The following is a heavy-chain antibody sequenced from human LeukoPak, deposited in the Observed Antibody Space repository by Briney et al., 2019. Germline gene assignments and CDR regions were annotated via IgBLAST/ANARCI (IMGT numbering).Heavy chain of an antibody. CDR2: IIPIFGTA. D-gene: IGHD6-19*01. CDR1: GGTFSSYA. Sequence: SVKVSCKASGGTFSSYAISWVRQAPGQGLEWMGGIIPIFGTANYAQKFQGRVTITADESTSTAYMELSSLRSEDTAVYYCAKMGLKQWPYNYFDYWGQGTLVTVSS. CDR3: AKMGLKQWPYNYFDY. J-gene: IGHJ4*02. V-gene: IGHV1-69*13.